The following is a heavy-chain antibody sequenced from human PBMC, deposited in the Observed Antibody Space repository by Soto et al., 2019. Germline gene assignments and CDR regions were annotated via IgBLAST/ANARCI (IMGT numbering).Heavy chain of an antibody. CDR3: AIASHIVVVVAATRGAFDI. CDR2: INPNSGGT. V-gene: IGHV1-2*04. CDR1: GYTFTGYY. D-gene: IGHD2-15*01. J-gene: IGHJ3*02. Sequence: ASVKVSCKASGYTFTGYYMHWVRQAPGQGLEWMGWINPNSGGTNYAQKFQGWVTMTRDTSISTAYMELSRLRSDDTAVYYCAIASHIVVVVAATRGAFDIWGQGTMVTVSS.